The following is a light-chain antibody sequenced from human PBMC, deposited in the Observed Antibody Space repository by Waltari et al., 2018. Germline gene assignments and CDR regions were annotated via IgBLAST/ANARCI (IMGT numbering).Light chain of an antibody. CDR2: TSS. CDR1: QDVKNY. V-gene: IGKV1D-8*01. J-gene: IGKJ1*01. Sequence: VIWVTQAPTLLSASTGETVTITCRTSQDVKNYFAWYQQKPGKAPELLIYTSSFLQTGVPSRFSGSGSGTEFTLTINSLQSEDVATYYCQQNYAFPGTFGQGTKVEI. CDR3: QQNYAFPGT.